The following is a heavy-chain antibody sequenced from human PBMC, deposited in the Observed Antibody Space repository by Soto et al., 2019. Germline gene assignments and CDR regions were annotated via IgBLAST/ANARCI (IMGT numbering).Heavy chain of an antibody. Sequence: QVQLVQSGAEVKKPGASVKVSCKTSGYSFAGYFVHWVRQAPGQGLEWMGWINPNNGDTSYSQKFQGRVSMTRDTPINTAYMELSSLTSDDTAVYYCARDFVGVVMDYGMDVCGQGTTVTVSS. D-gene: IGHD2-15*01. CDR2: INPNNGDT. CDR1: GYSFAGYF. CDR3: ARDFVGVVMDYGMDV. J-gene: IGHJ6*02. V-gene: IGHV1-2*02.